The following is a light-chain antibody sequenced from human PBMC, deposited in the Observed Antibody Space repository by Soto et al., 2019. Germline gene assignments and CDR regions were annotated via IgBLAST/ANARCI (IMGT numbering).Light chain of an antibody. CDR3: LQDYNFPCA. V-gene: IGKV1-6*01. CDR1: QGIRSD. Sequence: IQMTQSPSSLSASVGDRVTISCRASQGIRSDLAWYQQKPGKVPKLLIYGASKLESGVPSRFSGSGFGTDFTLTISSLQHEDFASYSCLQDYNFPCAFGQGTKVEIK. J-gene: IGKJ1*01. CDR2: GAS.